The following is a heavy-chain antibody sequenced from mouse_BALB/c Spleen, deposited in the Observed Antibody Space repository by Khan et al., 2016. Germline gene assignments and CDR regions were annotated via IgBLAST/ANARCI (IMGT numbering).Heavy chain of an antibody. J-gene: IGHJ1*01. CDR2: ITHCGET. V-gene: IGHV12-3*02. CDR1: GSPITSGYY. CDR3: AGDGSGYWYYND. Sequence: VQLQESGPGLVKPSQSLFLACSITGSPITSGYYWIWIRQSPGKPLEWMGYITHCGETFYNPSLQSPISITRETSKNQFFLHLNSVTTEDTAMYYCAGDGSGYWYYNDWGAGTTVTVSS.